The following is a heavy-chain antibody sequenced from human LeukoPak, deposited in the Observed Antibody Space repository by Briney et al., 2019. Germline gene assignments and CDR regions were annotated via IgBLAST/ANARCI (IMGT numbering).Heavy chain of an antibody. Sequence: SETLSLTCAVYGGSFSGYYWSWIRQPPGRGLEWIGEINHSGSTNYNPSLKSRVTISVDTSKNQFSLKLSSVTAADTAVYYCARGLSAQWLGKYYFDYWGQGTLVTVSS. D-gene: IGHD6-19*01. J-gene: IGHJ4*02. CDR3: ARGLSAQWLGKYYFDY. V-gene: IGHV4-34*01. CDR2: INHSGST. CDR1: GGSFSGYY.